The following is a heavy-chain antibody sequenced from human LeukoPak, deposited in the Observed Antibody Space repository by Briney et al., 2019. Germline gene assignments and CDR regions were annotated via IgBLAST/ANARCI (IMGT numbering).Heavy chain of an antibody. Sequence: GGSLRLSCEVSGFNFISYGMSWVRQAPGKGLEWVANIKQDGSEKYYVDSVKGRFTISRDNAKNSLYLQMNSLRAEDTAVYYCARVSKGDKMVYAIGSSRNFDYWGQGTLVTVSS. CDR2: IKQDGSEK. D-gene: IGHD2-8*01. V-gene: IGHV3-7*01. CDR3: ARVSKGDKMVYAIGSSRNFDY. J-gene: IGHJ4*02. CDR1: GFNFISYG.